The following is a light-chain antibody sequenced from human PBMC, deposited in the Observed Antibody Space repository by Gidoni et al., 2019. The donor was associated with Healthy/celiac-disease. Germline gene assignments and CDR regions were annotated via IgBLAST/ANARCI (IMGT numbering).Light chain of an antibody. CDR2: GAS. V-gene: IGKV3-15*01. CDR1: QSVGSS. Sequence: EIVMTHSPATLSVSPGERATLSCRASQSVGSSLAWYQQRPGQIPRLLIYGASTRATGTPGRFSGSGSGTEFTLTISSLQSEDFAVYYCQQYNNWPPYTFGQGTKLEIK. J-gene: IGKJ2*01. CDR3: QQYNNWPPYT.